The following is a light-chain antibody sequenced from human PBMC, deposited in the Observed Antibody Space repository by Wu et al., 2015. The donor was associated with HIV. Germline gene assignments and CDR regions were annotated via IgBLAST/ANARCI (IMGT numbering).Light chain of an antibody. CDR2: KAS. V-gene: IGKV1-5*03. J-gene: IGKJ1*01. CDR1: QSISGW. CDR3: QQYNSYSTWT. Sequence: DIQMTQSPSTLSASVGDRVTITCRASQSISGWLAWYQQKPGKAPKLLIYKASSLESGVPSRFSGSGSGTEFTLTISSLQPDDFATYYCQQYNSYSTWTFGQGTKVGNQ.